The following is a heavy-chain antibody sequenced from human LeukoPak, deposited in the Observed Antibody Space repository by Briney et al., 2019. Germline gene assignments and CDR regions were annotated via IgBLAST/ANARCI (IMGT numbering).Heavy chain of an antibody. D-gene: IGHD6-13*01. CDR1: GFTFDDYA. V-gene: IGHV3-9*01. J-gene: IGHJ3*02. CDR2: ISWNSGSI. Sequence: PGGSLRLSCAASGFTFDDYAMHWARQAPGKGLEWVSGISWNSGSIGYADSVKGRFTISRDNAKNSLYLQMNSLRAEDTALYFCAKVDSSLFPAFDIWGQGTMVTVSS. CDR3: AKVDSSLFPAFDI.